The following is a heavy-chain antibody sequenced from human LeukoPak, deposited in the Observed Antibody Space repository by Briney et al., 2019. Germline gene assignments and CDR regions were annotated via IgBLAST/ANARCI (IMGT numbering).Heavy chain of an antibody. J-gene: IGHJ5*01. D-gene: IGHD3-10*01. CDR2: IYTRGST. CDR1: GGSINNYY. Sequence: SETLSLTCTVSGGSINNYYWSWIRQPAGKGLEWIGRIYTRGSTNYNPSLMSRVTMSIDTSKSQFSLKFRSVTAADTAVYYCARGDGSTMARGVSRYGWFDSWGQGALVTVSS. V-gene: IGHV4-4*07. CDR3: ARGDGSTMARGVSRYGWFDS.